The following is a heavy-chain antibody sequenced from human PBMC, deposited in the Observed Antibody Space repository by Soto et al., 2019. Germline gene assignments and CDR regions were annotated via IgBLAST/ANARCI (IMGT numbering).Heavy chain of an antibody. Sequence: ETLSLTGPVPGDSISNYYWTWIRQPPGKGLEWIGYLYYTGNFDYNPSLKSRVTMSLDTSNNQFSLKLTSVTAADTAVYYCARVFTVTTYAFDIWGQGTMVTVSS. CDR3: ARVFTVTTYAFDI. CDR2: LYYTGNF. D-gene: IGHD4-17*01. CDR1: GDSISNYY. J-gene: IGHJ3*02. V-gene: IGHV4-59*01.